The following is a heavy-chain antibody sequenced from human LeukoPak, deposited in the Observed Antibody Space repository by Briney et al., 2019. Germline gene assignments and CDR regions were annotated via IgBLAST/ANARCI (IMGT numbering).Heavy chain of an antibody. Sequence: ASVTVSCTASGYTFTSYAMHWVRQAPGQRLEWMGWINAGNGNTKYSQKFQGRVTITRDTSASTAYMELSSLRSEDTAVYYCASSTRYDILTGALDYWGQGTLVTVSS. V-gene: IGHV1-3*01. J-gene: IGHJ4*02. CDR1: GYTFTSYA. CDR3: ASSTRYDILTGALDY. CDR2: INAGNGNT. D-gene: IGHD3-9*01.